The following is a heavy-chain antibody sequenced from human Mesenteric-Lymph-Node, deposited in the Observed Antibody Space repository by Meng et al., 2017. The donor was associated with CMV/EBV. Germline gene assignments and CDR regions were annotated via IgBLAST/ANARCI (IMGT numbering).Heavy chain of an antibody. CDR2: YHPEDGEI. J-gene: IGHJ4*02. Sequence: CKVSGSNLTEVAMHWVRQAPGKGLEWMGGYHPEDGEINYPQKFQGRATMTEDTSTDTAYMELSSLRSEDTAVYYCATQNWDDTRSWGYWGQGTLVTVSS. CDR3: ATQNWDDTRSWGY. D-gene: IGHD7-27*01. CDR1: GSNLTEVA. V-gene: IGHV1-24*01.